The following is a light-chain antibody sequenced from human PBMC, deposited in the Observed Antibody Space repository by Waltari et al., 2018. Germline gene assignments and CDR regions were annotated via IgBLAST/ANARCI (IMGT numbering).Light chain of an antibody. CDR2: DAS. Sequence: EIVLTQSPATLSLSPGERAPLSCRASQSVRTYLAWYQHRPGQAPRLLIYDASNRATDVPARFSGSGSGTDFTLTISSLQPEDFAVYYCQERSNWPGGAFGGGTKVEIK. CDR3: QERSNWPGGA. CDR1: QSVRTY. J-gene: IGKJ4*01. V-gene: IGKV3-11*01.